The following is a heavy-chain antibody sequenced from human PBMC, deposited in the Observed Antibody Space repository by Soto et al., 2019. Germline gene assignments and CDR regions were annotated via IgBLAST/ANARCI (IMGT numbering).Heavy chain of an antibody. CDR3: ARDYRSCSSTSCLFVEPADAFDI. CDR2: ISSNGGST. CDR1: GFTFSSYA. D-gene: IGHD2-2*01. V-gene: IGHV3-64*01. J-gene: IGHJ3*02. Sequence: GGSLRLSCAASGFTFSSYAMHWVRQAPWKGLEYVSAISSNGGSTYYANSVKGRFTISRDNSKNTLYLQMGSLRAEDMAVYYCARDYRSCSSTSCLFVEPADAFDIWGQGTMVTVSS.